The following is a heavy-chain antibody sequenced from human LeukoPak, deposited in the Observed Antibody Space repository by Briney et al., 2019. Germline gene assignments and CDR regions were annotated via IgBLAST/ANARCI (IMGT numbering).Heavy chain of an antibody. V-gene: IGHV1-46*01. CDR2: TNPSGGST. CDR1: GYTFTSYY. D-gene: IGHD4-23*01. Sequence: GASVKVSCKASGYTFTSYYMHWVRQAPGQGLEWMGITNPSGGSTSYAQKFQGRVTMTRDTSTSTVYMELSSLRSEDTAVYYCARDAGVTPGDYWGQGTLVTVSS. J-gene: IGHJ4*02. CDR3: ARDAGVTPGDY.